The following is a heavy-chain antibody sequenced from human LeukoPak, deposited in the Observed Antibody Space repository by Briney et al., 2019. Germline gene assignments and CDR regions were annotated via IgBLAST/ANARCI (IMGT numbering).Heavy chain of an antibody. D-gene: IGHD6-13*01. Sequence: GGSLRLSCAASGFTFSDYWMHWVRPAPGRGLEWVANIKQEGSERYYVDSVKGRFTITRDNAKNSLSLQMNSLRVEDTAVYYCVRAIAAAASYWGQGTLVTVSS. CDR3: VRAIAAAASY. J-gene: IGHJ4*02. V-gene: IGHV3-7*01. CDR2: IKQEGSER. CDR1: GFTFSDYW.